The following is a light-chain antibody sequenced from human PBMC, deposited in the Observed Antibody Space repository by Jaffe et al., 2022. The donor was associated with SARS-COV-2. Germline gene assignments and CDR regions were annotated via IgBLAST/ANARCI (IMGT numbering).Light chain of an antibody. CDR3: QAWVARTAGV. J-gene: IGLJ3*02. CDR1: KLGDKY. CDR2: EDR. V-gene: IGLV3-1*01. Sequence: SYELTQPPSVSVSPGQTANITCSGDKLGDKYACWYQQKPGQSPILVIYEDRKRPSGIPGRFSGSNSGNTATLAISGTQAVDEADYYCQAWVARTAGVFGGGTKLTVL.